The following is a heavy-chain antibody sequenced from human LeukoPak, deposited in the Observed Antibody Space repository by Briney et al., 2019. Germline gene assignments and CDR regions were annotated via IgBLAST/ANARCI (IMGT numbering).Heavy chain of an antibody. J-gene: IGHJ4*02. Sequence: PGGSLRLSCAASGFTFSDYYMSWIRQAPGKGLEWVSYISSSSTYTTYADSVKGRFTISRDNAKNSLYLQMNSLRGEDTAVYYCARLGSIAAAGTPDYWGQGTLVTVSS. CDR3: ARLGSIAAAGTPDY. CDR1: GFTFSDYY. V-gene: IGHV3-11*06. CDR2: ISSSSTYT. D-gene: IGHD6-13*01.